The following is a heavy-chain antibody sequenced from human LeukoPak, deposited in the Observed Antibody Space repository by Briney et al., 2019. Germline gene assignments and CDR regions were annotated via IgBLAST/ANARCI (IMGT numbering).Heavy chain of an antibody. J-gene: IGHJ4*02. V-gene: IGHV4-39*01. D-gene: IGHD6-13*01. CDR1: GDSIGNSNYY. Sequence: SETLSLTCTVSGDSIGNSNYYWAWVRQPPGKGLEWLGSILYSGSTYYNPSLKSRVTISVDTSKNQFSLNLHSVTAADTATYYCARRGITYSSSFFAYWGQGTLVTVSS. CDR3: ARRGITYSSSFFAY. CDR2: ILYSGST.